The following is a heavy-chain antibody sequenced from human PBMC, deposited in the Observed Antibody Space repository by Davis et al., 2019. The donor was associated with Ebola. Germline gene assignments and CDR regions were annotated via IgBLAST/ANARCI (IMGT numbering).Heavy chain of an antibody. CDR2: IYPGDSET. CDR1: GYNFTSHW. D-gene: IGHD4/OR15-4a*01. J-gene: IGHJ4*02. Sequence: GESLKIPCQCSGYNFTSHWIGSVRLMHGKGLELIRLIYPGDSETRYNPSFQGQVTISADNSITTAYLQWTNLKASDTAMYYCVRIFGAKEFDYWGQRTLVTVAS. V-gene: IGHV5-51*01. CDR3: VRIFGAKEFDY.